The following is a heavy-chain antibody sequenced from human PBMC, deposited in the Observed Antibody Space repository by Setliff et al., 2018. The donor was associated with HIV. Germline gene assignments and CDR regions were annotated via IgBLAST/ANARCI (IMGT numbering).Heavy chain of an antibody. Sequence: SETLSLTCTVSGGSITSYYWSWIRQPAGKGLEWFGRIYISGSTNYNPSFESRVTMSIDTSKNQFSLKLSSVTAADTAVYYCARGGGTGSFDYWAREPWSPLL. J-gene: IGHJ4*02. CDR3: ARGGGTGSFDY. CDR2: IYISGST. CDR1: GGSITSYY. V-gene: IGHV4-4*07. D-gene: IGHD3-16*01.